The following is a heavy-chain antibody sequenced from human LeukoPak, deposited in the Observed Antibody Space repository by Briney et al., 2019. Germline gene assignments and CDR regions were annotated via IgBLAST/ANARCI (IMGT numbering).Heavy chain of an antibody. Sequence: PGGSLRLSCVASGLTVSISYMSWVRQAPGKGLEWVSVIYSLGTTYYADSVKGRFTISRDYSRNTLYLQMNSLRAEDTAVYYCAREKGVAGAYYFDYWGQGTLVTVSS. J-gene: IGHJ4*02. CDR3: AREKGVAGAYYFDY. CDR2: IYSLGTT. D-gene: IGHD6-19*01. V-gene: IGHV3-53*01. CDR1: GLTVSISY.